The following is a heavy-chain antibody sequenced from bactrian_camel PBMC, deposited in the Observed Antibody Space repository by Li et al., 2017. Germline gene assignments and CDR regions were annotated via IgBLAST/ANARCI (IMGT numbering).Heavy chain of an antibody. V-gene: IGHV3S55*01. Sequence: HVQLVESGGGSVQTGGSLTLSCAASGDMSANSKFCMGWFRQAPGKEREAVASIGSLGLARVVDSRSTISKDKDKNILYLQMSSLKPEDTAMYHCAAHKWDCSIGYAPAPNEWDFWGQGTQVTVS. CDR2: IGSLGL. D-gene: IGHD1*01. CDR1: GDMSANSKFC. CDR3: AAHKWDCSIGYAPAPNEWDF. J-gene: IGHJ4*01.